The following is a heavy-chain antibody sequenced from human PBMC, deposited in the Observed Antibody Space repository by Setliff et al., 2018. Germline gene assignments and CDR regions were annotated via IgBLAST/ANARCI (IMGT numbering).Heavy chain of an antibody. Sequence: GESLKISCAASGFTFNTHAMHWVRQAPGKGLEWVANIKEDGSEKYYVDSVKGRFTISRDNAKNTLYLQMNSLRAEDTAVYYCARDGGLLQFLEWSRSYMDVWGKGTTVTVSS. J-gene: IGHJ6*03. V-gene: IGHV3-7*01. CDR1: GFTFNTHA. CDR3: ARDGGLLQFLEWSRSYMDV. CDR2: IKEDGSEK. D-gene: IGHD3-3*01.